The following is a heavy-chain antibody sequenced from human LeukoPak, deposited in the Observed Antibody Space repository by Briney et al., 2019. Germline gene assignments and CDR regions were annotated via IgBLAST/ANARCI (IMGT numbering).Heavy chain of an antibody. CDR2: IKLDGSGK. D-gene: IGHD2-15*01. V-gene: IGHV3-7*01. CDR1: GFTFSHYW. Sequence: GGSLRLSCVVSGFTFSHYWMSWVRQAPGKGLEWVANIKLDGSGKYYVDSVRGRFTISRDNAKNSLYLEMNSLRAEDTAVYYCARELPPVATYYLDFWGQGTLVTVSS. CDR3: ARELPPVATYYLDF. J-gene: IGHJ4*02.